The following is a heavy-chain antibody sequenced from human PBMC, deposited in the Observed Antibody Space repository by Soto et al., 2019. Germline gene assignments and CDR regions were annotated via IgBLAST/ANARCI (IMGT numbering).Heavy chain of an antibody. V-gene: IGHV5-51*01. CDR3: ARHQGYWRVGSGYPTTYGMYA. CDR1: GYSFTSYW. J-gene: IGHJ6*02. D-gene: IGHD2-15*01. CDR2: IYPGDSDT. Sequence: GESLKISCKGSGYSFTSYWIGWGLQIPGKGLEWMGIIYPGDSDTRYSPSFQGQVTISADKSISTAYLQWSSLKASDTAMYYCARHQGYWRVGSGYPTTYGMYACGQGTTVTVSS.